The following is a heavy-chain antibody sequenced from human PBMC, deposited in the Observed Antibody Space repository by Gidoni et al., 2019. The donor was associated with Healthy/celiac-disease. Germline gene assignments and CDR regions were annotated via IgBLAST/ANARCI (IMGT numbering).Heavy chain of an antibody. CDR3: AKEIDYGDYYFDY. J-gene: IGHJ4*02. CDR1: GFTFSSYG. D-gene: IGHD4-17*01. V-gene: IGHV3-30*18. CDR2: ISYDGSNK. Sequence: QVQLVESGGGVVQPGRSLRLSCAASGFTFSSYGMHWVRQAPGKGLEWVAVISYDGSNKYYADSVKGRFTISRDNSKNTLYLQMNSLRAEDTAVYYCAKEIDYGDYYFDYWGQGNLVTVSS.